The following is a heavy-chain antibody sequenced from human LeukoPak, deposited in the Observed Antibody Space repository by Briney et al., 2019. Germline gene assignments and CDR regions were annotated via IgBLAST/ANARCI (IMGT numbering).Heavy chain of an antibody. CDR3: ARAPNCGGDCDY. CDR1: GGTFSSYA. V-gene: IGHV1-69*13. CDR2: IIPIFGTA. J-gene: IGHJ4*02. D-gene: IGHD2-21*01. Sequence: SVKVSCKASGGTFSSYAISWARQAPGQGLEWMGGIIPIFGTANYAQKFQGRVTITADESTSTAYMELSSLRSEDTAVYYCARAPNCGGDCDYWGQGTLVTVSS.